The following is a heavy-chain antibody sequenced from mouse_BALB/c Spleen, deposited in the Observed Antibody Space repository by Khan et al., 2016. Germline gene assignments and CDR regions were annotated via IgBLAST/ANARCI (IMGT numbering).Heavy chain of an antibody. CDR3: ARSAARATWFAY. V-gene: IGHV5-17*02. CDR2: ISSGSSTI. D-gene: IGHD3-1*01. J-gene: IGHJ3*01. Sequence: EVELVESGGGLVQPGGSRKLSCAASGFTFSSFGMHWVRQAPEKGLEWVAYISSGSSTIYYADTVKGRFTISRDNPKNTLFRQMTSLRSEDTAMYYCARSAARATWFAYWGQGTLVTVSA. CDR1: GFTFSSFG.